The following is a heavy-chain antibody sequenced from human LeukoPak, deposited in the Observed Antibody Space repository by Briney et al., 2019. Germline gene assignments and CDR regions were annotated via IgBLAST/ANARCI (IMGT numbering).Heavy chain of an antibody. CDR3: AREVVVVPAANDAFDI. D-gene: IGHD2-2*01. Sequence: GGSLRLSGAASGFTVSTNYMSWFGQAPGKGLEGVSVIYSGGSTYYADSVKGRFTISRDNSKNTLYLQRNSLRAEDTAVYYCAREVVVVPAANDAFDIWGQGTMVTVSS. J-gene: IGHJ3*02. V-gene: IGHV3-66*01. CDR1: GFTVSTNY. CDR2: IYSGGST.